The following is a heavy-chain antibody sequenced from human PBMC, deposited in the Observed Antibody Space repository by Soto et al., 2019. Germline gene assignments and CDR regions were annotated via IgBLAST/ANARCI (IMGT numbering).Heavy chain of an antibody. J-gene: IGHJ5*02. CDR2: IYYSGST. Sequence: SETLSLTCTVSGGSISSSSYYWGWVRQPPGKGLEWIGSIYYSGSTYYNPSLKSRVTISVDTSKNQFSLKLSSVTAADTAVYYCARRPRSGSIQTNTTAPPHWFDPWGQGTLVTVSS. V-gene: IGHV4-39*01. CDR1: GGSISSSSYY. CDR3: ARRPRSGSIQTNTTAPPHWFDP. D-gene: IGHD3-10*01.